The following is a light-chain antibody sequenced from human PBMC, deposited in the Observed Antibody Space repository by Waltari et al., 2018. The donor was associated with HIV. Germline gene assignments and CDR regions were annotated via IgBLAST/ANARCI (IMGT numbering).Light chain of an antibody. J-gene: IGLJ3*02. Sequence: SYEVTQPPSLSVSPGQPASITCSGDNLGEKYACWYQQKPGQSPILVIYADTKRPPGIPERFSASNSGNTATLTITGTQAMDEADYYCQAWDSTTRVFGGGTKLTVL. CDR2: ADT. CDR3: QAWDSTTRV. CDR1: NLGEKY. V-gene: IGLV3-1*01.